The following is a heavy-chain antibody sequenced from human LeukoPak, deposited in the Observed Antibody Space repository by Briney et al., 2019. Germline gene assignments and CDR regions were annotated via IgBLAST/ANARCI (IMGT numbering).Heavy chain of an antibody. J-gene: IGHJ4*02. D-gene: IGHD4-11*01. CDR3: ATDTVTPRSYYFDY. CDR2: ISAYNGNT. Sequence: ASVKVSCKASGYTFTGYYMHWVRQAPGQGLEWMGWISAYNGNTNYAQKLQGRVTMTTDTSTSTAYMELRSLRSDDTAVYYCATDTVTPRSYYFDYWGQGTLVTVSS. V-gene: IGHV1-18*04. CDR1: GYTFTGYY.